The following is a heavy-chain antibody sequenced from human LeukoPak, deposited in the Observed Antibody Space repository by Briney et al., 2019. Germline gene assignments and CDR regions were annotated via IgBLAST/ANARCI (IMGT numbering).Heavy chain of an antibody. CDR2: INPSGGST. V-gene: IGHV1-46*01. CDR1: GYTFTNYY. D-gene: IGHD3-22*01. J-gene: IGHJ4*02. Sequence: EASVKVSCKASGYTFTNYYMHWVRQAPGQGLEWMGIINPSGGSTTYAQKFQGRVTMTRDTSTSTVYMELSSLRSEDTAVYYCARDGHYYDSSGPPKTTNKFYYWGREPWSPSPQ. CDR3: ARDGHYYDSSGPPKTTNKFYY.